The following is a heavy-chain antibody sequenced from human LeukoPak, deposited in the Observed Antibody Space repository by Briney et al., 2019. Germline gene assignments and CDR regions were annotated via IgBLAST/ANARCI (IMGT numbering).Heavy chain of an antibody. V-gene: IGHV1-3*01. CDR2: INAGNGNT. Sequence: ASVKVSRKASGYTVTSYAMHWVRQAPGQRLEWMGWINAGNGNTKYSQKFQGRVTITRDTSASTAYMELSSLRSEDTAVYYCARGGGSYFLGLDYWGPGTLVTVSS. CDR1: GYTVTSYA. D-gene: IGHD1-26*01. CDR3: ARGGGSYFLGLDY. J-gene: IGHJ4*02.